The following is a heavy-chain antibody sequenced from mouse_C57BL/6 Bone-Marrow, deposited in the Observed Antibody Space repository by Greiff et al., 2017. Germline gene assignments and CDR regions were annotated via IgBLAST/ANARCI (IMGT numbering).Heavy chain of an antibody. J-gene: IGHJ2*01. Sequence: EVHLVESGAELVRPGASVKLSCTASGFNIKDDYMHWVKQRPEQGLEWIGWIDPENGDTEYASKFQGKATITADTSSNTAYLQLSSLTSEDTAVYYCTTGVWDYWGQGTTLTVSS. CDR2: IDPENGDT. D-gene: IGHD2-10*02. CDR3: TTGVWDY. CDR1: GFNIKDDY. V-gene: IGHV14-4*01.